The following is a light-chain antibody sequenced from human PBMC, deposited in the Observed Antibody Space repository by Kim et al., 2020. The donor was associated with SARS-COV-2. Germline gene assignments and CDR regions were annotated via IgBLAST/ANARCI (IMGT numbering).Light chain of an antibody. Sequence: SYELTQPPSVSVSPGQTASITCSGDKLGDKYACWYQQKPGQSPVVVIYQDRKRPSGIPERFSGSNSGNTATLTISGTQAMDEADYYCQAWDSSTVWVFGG. J-gene: IGLJ3*02. CDR1: KLGDKY. CDR3: QAWDSSTVWV. V-gene: IGLV3-1*01. CDR2: QDR.